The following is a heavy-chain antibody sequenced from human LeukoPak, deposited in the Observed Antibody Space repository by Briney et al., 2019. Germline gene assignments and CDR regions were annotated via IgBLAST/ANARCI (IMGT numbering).Heavy chain of an antibody. Sequence: PGGSLRLSCAASGFTFRTYEMDWVRQAPGKGLEWVSAISGSGGSTYYADSVKGRFTISRDNSKNTLYLQMNSLRAEDTAVYYCALRPQPGGMDVWGQGTTVTVSS. D-gene: IGHD7-27*01. CDR3: ALRPQPGGMDV. CDR1: GFTFRTYE. CDR2: ISGSGGST. V-gene: IGHV3-23*01. J-gene: IGHJ6*02.